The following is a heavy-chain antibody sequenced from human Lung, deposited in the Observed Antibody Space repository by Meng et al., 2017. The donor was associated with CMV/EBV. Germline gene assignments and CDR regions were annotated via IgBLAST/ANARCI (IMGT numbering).Heavy chain of an antibody. J-gene: IGHJ4*02. D-gene: IGHD6-19*01. V-gene: IGHV3-23*01. Sequence: GGSLRLXCAASGFTFRTYAMSWVRQVPGKGLEWVSSISGSGGTTHYVDSVKGRFTISKDTSRDTLYLQMNSLRAEDTAVYYCAKELHSGWSYYFDYWVQGGXVNGAS. CDR3: AKELHSGWSYYFDY. CDR1: GFTFRTYA. CDR2: ISGSGGTT.